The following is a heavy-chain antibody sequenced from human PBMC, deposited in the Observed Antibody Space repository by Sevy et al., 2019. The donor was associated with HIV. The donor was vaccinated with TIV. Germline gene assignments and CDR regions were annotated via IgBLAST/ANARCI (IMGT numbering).Heavy chain of an antibody. J-gene: IGHJ4*02. D-gene: IGHD6-19*01. V-gene: IGHV1-69*01. Sequence: ASVKVSCKASGGTFSTYGISWVRQAPGQGPEWMGGIIPNLGTVNYAQKFQGRVTITADESTKTAYMELSSLRSEDTAVYYCARGGGNGWYYFDYWGQETLVTVSS. CDR3: ARGGGNGWYYFDY. CDR1: GGTFSTYG. CDR2: IIPNLGTV.